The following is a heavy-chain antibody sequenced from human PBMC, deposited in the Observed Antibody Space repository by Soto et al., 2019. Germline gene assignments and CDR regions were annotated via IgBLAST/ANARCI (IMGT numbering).Heavy chain of an antibody. V-gene: IGHV4-59*01. CDR3: ARVRTSNGTDV. J-gene: IGHJ6*02. CDR2: MYHSGRS. D-gene: IGHD2-2*01. Sequence: SETLSLTCIVSGASISSFYWSWIRQPPGKELEWIGYMYHSGRSSYNPSLKSRVTISVDTSTNQFSLRLRSVTAADTAVYYCARVRTSNGTDVWGQGTTVTVSS. CDR1: GASISSFY.